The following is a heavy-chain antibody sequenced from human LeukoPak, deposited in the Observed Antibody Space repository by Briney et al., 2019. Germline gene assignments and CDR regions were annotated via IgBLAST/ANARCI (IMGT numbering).Heavy chain of an antibody. CDR3: ARDRYYDSSGYSSPADY. J-gene: IGHJ4*02. V-gene: IGHV1-2*02. CDR1: GYTFTGYY. Sequence: ASVKVSCKASGYTFTGYYMHWVRQAPGQGLEWMGWINPNSGGANYAQKFQGRVTMTRDTSISTAYMELSRLRSDDTAVYYCARDRYYDSSGYSSPADYWGQGTLVTVSS. D-gene: IGHD3-22*01. CDR2: INPNSGGA.